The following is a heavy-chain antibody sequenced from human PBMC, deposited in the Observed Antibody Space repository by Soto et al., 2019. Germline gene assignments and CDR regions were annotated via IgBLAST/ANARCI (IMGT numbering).Heavy chain of an antibody. CDR2: ISYDGSNK. CDR1: GFTFSSYG. D-gene: IGHD3-22*01. Sequence: GGSLRLSCAASGFTFSSYGMHWVRQAPGKGLKWVAVISYDGSNKYYADSVKGRFTISRDNSKNTLYLQMNSLRAEDTAVYYCAKGSPNYYDSSGPMDVWGQGTTVTVSS. V-gene: IGHV3-30*18. CDR3: AKGSPNYYDSSGPMDV. J-gene: IGHJ6*02.